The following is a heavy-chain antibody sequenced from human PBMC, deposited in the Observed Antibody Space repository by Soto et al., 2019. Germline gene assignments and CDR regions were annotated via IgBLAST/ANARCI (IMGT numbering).Heavy chain of an antibody. Sequence: QVQLVQSGAEVKKPGASVKVSCKASGYTFTTYGITWVRQAPGQGLEWMGWISAYSGNTNYAQKSQGRLTVTTDPCTNTAYMDLRSRRSDDTAVYYCARVVKAGDYGFYGRYYFDYWGHGTLVTVSS. CDR3: ARVVKAGDYGFYGRYYFDY. V-gene: IGHV1-18*04. D-gene: IGHD4-17*01. CDR1: GYTFTTYG. CDR2: ISAYSGNT. J-gene: IGHJ4*01.